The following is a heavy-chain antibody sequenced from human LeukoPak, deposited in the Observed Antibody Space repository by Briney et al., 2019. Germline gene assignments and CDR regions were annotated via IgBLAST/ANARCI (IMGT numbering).Heavy chain of an antibody. Sequence: ASVKVSCKVSGYAFTDYYMHWVQQAPGKGLEWMGLVDPEDGQTIYAEKFQGRITITADTSTDTAYMELSSLRSEDTAVYYCATGRFGGSKKYQLPLFDLWGRSTLVTVSS. CDR2: VDPEDGQT. V-gene: IGHV1-69-2*01. J-gene: IGHJ2*01. D-gene: IGHD2-2*01. CDR3: ATGRFGGSKKYQLPLFDL. CDR1: GYAFTDYY.